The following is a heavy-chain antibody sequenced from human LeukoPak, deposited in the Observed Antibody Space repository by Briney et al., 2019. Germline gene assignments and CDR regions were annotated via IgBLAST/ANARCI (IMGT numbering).Heavy chain of an antibody. D-gene: IGHD4-11*01. V-gene: IGHV1-69*06. Sequence: ASVKVSCKASGGTFSNYAFSWVRQAPGQGLEWMGAIIPIFGSLTYAQNFQGRITLTADTSTSTVYMELSSLRSEDTAIYYCARDKSRFNSYYFDFWGQGTLVTVSS. CDR3: ARDKSRFNSYYFDF. CDR2: IIPIFGSL. J-gene: IGHJ4*02. CDR1: GGTFSNYA.